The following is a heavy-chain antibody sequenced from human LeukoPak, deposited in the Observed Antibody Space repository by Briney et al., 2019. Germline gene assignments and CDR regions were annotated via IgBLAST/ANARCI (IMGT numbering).Heavy chain of an antibody. J-gene: IGHJ4*02. D-gene: IGHD6-6*01. CDR3: AKDPLPIYSSSLPNYFDY. Sequence: GGSLRLSCAASGFTFSSYAMSWVRQAPGKGLEWVSAISGSGGSTYYADSVKGRFTISRDNSKNTLYLQMNSLRAEDTAVYYCAKDPLPIYSSSLPNYFDYWGQGTLVTVSS. CDR2: ISGSGGST. V-gene: IGHV3-23*01. CDR1: GFTFSSYA.